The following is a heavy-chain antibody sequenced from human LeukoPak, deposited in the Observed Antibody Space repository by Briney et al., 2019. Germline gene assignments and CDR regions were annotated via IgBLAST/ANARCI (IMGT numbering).Heavy chain of an antibody. Sequence: SETLSLTCTVSGXSISSSSDYWGWIRQPPGKGLEWIGSIYYSGSTYYNPSLKSRVTTSVDTSKNQFSLKLSSVTAADTAVYYCGRHHYDRNGYNWFDPWGQGTLVTVSS. CDR2: IYYSGST. D-gene: IGHD3-22*01. CDR1: GXSISSSSDY. J-gene: IGHJ5*02. CDR3: GRHHYDRNGYNWFDP. V-gene: IGHV4-39*01.